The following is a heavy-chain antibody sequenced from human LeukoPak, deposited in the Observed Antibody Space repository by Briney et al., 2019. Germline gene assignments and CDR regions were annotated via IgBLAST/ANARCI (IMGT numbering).Heavy chain of an antibody. CDR3: ARRTPYSSSWYYLSRNYYFDY. V-gene: IGHV4-34*01. CDR2: INHSGST. Sequence: SETLSLTCAVYGGSFSGYYWSWIRQPPGKGLEWIGEINHSGSTNYNPSLKSRVTISVDTSKNQFSLKLSSVTAADTAVYYCARRTPYSSSWYYLSRNYYFDYWGQGTLVTVSS. J-gene: IGHJ4*02. D-gene: IGHD6-13*01. CDR1: GGSFSGYY.